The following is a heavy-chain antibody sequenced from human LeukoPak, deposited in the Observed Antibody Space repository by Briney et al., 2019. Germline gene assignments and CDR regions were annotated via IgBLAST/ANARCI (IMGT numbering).Heavy chain of an antibody. D-gene: IGHD6-13*01. V-gene: IGHV3-48*04. CDR3: ARAIAAADTQRAFDI. CDR1: GCIFSPYA. CDR2: ISSSGSTI. Sequence: GGSLRLSCSASGCIFSPYAMHWVRQAPGKGLEWVSYISSSGSTIYYADSVKGRFTISRDNAKNSLYLQMNSLRAEDTAVYYCARAIAAADTQRAFDIWGQGTMVTVSS. J-gene: IGHJ3*02.